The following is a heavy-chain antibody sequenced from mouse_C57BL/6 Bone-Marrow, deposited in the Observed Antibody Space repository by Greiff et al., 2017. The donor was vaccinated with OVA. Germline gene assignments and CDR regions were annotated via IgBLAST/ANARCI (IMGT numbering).Heavy chain of an antibody. CDR2: INPGSGGT. V-gene: IGHV1-54*01. Sequence: VQLQQSGAELVRPGTSVKVSCKASGYAFTNYLIEWVKQRPGQGLEWIGVINPGSGGTNYNEKFKGKATLTADKSSSTAYMQLSSLTSEDSAVYFCARSRTTVSDYWGKGTTLTVSS. CDR3: ARSRTTVSDY. CDR1: GYAFTNYL. J-gene: IGHJ2*01. D-gene: IGHD1-1*01.